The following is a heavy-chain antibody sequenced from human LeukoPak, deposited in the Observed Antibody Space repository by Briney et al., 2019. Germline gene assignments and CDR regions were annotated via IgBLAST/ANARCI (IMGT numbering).Heavy chain of an antibody. Sequence: PGGSLRLSFAASGFTFDDYGMSWVRQAPGKGLEWVSGINWDGGSTGYADSVKGRFTISRDNAKNSLYLQMNSLRAEDTALYFCAGGDRNGWYFNYWGQGTLVTVSS. D-gene: IGHD6-19*01. CDR3: AGGDRNGWYFNY. J-gene: IGHJ4*02. V-gene: IGHV3-20*03. CDR2: INWDGGST. CDR1: GFTFDDYG.